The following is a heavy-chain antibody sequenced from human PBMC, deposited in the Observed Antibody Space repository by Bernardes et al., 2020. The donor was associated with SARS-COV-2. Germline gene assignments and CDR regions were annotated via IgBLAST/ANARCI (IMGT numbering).Heavy chain of an antibody. Sequence: SETLSLTCTVSGGSISSGDYYWSWIRQPPGKGLEWIGYIYYSGSTYYNPSLKSRVTISVDTSKNQFSLILTSVTAADTAFYYCASLTATYHDDRADFDWFDPWGQGTLVTVSS. CDR2: IYYSGST. V-gene: IGHV4-30-4*01. D-gene: IGHD3-10*02. CDR3: ASLTATYHDDRADFDWFDP. J-gene: IGHJ5*02. CDR1: GGSISSGDYY.